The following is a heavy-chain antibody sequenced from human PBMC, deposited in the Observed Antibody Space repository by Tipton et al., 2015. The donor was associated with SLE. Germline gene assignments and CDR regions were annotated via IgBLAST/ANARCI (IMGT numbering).Heavy chain of an antibody. CDR1: GGSIDTHY. V-gene: IGHV4-59*08. CDR3: ARLAFWSGYGYYFDY. Sequence: TLSLTCTVSGGSIDTHYWSWIRQPPGKGLEWIGYVYYTGSTNYYPSLKSRVTISVDTSKNQFSLKLSSVTAADTAVYYCARLAFWSGYGYYFDYWGQGALVTVSS. D-gene: IGHD3-3*01. J-gene: IGHJ4*02. CDR2: VYYTGST.